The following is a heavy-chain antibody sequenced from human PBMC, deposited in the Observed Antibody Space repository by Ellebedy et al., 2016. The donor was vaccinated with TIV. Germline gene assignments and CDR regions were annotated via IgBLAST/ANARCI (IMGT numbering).Heavy chain of an antibody. J-gene: IGHJ4*02. CDR2: ISTYNGNT. Sequence: ASVKVSXXASGYTFTNYGISWVRQAPGQGLEWMGWISTYNGNTNYAQNLQDRVTMTTDTSTSTAYMELRSLRSDDTALYYCARVRGSGWYGDDYWGQGTLVTVSS. CDR3: ARVRGSGWYGDDY. CDR1: GYTFTNYG. D-gene: IGHD6-19*01. V-gene: IGHV1-18*01.